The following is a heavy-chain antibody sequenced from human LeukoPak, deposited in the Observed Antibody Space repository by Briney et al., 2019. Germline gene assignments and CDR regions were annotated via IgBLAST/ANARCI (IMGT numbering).Heavy chain of an antibody. CDR1: GFTFSSYG. CDR2: ISGSGGST. CDR3: AKDGPNYSSSWYYFDY. J-gene: IGHJ4*02. D-gene: IGHD6-13*01. Sequence: PGGPLRLSCAASGFTFSSYGMTWVRQAPGKGLEWVSAISGSGGSTYYADSVKGRFTISIDNSKNTLYLQMNSLRAEDTAVYYCAKDGPNYSSSWYYFDYWGQGTLVTVSS. V-gene: IGHV3-23*01.